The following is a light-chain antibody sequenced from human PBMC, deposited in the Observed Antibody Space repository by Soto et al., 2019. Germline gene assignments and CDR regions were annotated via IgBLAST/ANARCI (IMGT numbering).Light chain of an antibody. Sequence: EIVLTQSPGTLSLSPGERATLSCRVSQSISSGYLVWYQQKPGQAPRLLIYGASSRATGIPDRFSGSGSGTEFSFTVTSLQSEDFAVYYCQQYGSSPITFGQGTRLEIK. CDR2: GAS. CDR3: QQYGSSPIT. CDR1: QSISSGY. V-gene: IGKV3-20*01. J-gene: IGKJ5*01.